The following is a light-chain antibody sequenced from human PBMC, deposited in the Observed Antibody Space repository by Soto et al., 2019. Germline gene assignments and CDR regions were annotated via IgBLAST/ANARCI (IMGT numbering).Light chain of an antibody. J-gene: IGLJ1*01. CDR3: SSYADSNNFV. CDR2: EVS. V-gene: IGLV2-8*01. Sequence: QSALTQPPSASGSPVQSVTISCTGTSSDVGGYNYVSWHQQHPGKAPKLMIYEVSKRPSGVPDRFSGSKSGNTASLTVSGLQAEDEADYYCSSYADSNNFVFGTGTKLTVL. CDR1: SSDVGGYNY.